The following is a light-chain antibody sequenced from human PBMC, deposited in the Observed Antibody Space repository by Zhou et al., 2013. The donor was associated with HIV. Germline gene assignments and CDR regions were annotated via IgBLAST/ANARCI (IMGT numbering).Light chain of an antibody. Sequence: EIVLTQSPVTLSVSPGERATLSCRASQSVKSNLAWYQQKVGQAPRLLIYGASTRATGIPARFSGSGSATDFTLTISSLQSEDFAVYYCQQYNEGRTFGQGTKVDIK. CDR3: QQYNEGRT. CDR1: QSVKSN. CDR2: GAS. V-gene: IGKV3-15*01. J-gene: IGKJ1*01.